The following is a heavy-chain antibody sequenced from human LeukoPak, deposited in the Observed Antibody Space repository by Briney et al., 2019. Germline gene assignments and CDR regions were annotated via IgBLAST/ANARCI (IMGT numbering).Heavy chain of an antibody. CDR1: GFXISNYT. CDR3: ARNLLQRTCFDP. J-gene: IGHJ5*02. V-gene: IGHV3-21*01. CDR2: ISRSSSYI. Sequence: GGSLRLSCAASGFXISNYTMSWVRQAPGKGLEYVTLISRSSSYIYYADSVKGRYTVSRDSAQNSLYIQINSLRDEETAVYYCARNLLQRTCFDPWGQGILVTVSS.